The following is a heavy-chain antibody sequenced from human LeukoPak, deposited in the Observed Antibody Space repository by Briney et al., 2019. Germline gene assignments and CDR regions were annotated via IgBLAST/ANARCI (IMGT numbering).Heavy chain of an antibody. V-gene: IGHV3-20*04. CDR2: INWNGGST. CDR1: GFTFSSYE. CDR3: ARSLYSGYGEFDY. D-gene: IGHD5-12*01. J-gene: IGHJ4*02. Sequence: GGSLRLSCAASGFTFSSYEMNWVRQAPGKGLEWVSGINWNGGSTVYADSVKGRFTISRDNAKNSLYLQMNSLRAEDTALYYCARSLYSGYGEFDYWGQGTLVTVSS.